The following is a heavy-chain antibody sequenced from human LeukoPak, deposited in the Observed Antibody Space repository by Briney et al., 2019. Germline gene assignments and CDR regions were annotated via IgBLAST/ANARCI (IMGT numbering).Heavy chain of an antibody. Sequence: GGSLRLSCAASGFTFSSYAMSWVRRAPGKGLEWVSTINGGGVNTHYADSVGGRFTISRDNSKNTLFLQMNSLRDEDTAVYYCAKDLYSNYGPADYWGQGNLVTVSS. CDR2: INGGGVNT. D-gene: IGHD4-11*01. J-gene: IGHJ4*02. CDR3: AKDLYSNYGPADY. CDR1: GFTFSSYA. V-gene: IGHV3-23*01.